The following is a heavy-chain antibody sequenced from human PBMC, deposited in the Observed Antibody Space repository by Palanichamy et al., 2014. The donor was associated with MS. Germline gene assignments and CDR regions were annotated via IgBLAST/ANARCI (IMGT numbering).Heavy chain of an antibody. CDR3: ARDRRYNPGAKHSYYYYGLDV. D-gene: IGHD1-1*01. V-gene: IGHV4-34*01. J-gene: IGHJ6*02. CDR2: INHSGST. Sequence: QVQVQQWGAGLLKPSETLSLTCAVYGGSFSGYYWSWIRQPPGKGLEWIGEINHSGSTNHNPSLKSRVTMSGDTSKNQFSLKLSSVTAADTAVYYCARDRRYNPGAKHSYYYYGLDVWGQGTTVTVSS. CDR1: GGSFSGYY.